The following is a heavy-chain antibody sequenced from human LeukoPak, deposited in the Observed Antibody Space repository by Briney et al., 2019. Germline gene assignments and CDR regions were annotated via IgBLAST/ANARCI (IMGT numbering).Heavy chain of an antibody. D-gene: IGHD6-13*01. CDR1: GGSFSGYY. Sequence: SETLSLTCAVYGGSFSGYYWSWIRQPPGKGLEWIGYIYHSGSTYYNPSLKSRVTISVDRSKNQFSLKLSSVTAADTAVYYCARDRGYSSSWYGWFDPWGQGTLVTVSS. CDR3: ARDRGYSSSWYGWFDP. CDR2: IYHSGST. V-gene: IGHV4-34*01. J-gene: IGHJ5*02.